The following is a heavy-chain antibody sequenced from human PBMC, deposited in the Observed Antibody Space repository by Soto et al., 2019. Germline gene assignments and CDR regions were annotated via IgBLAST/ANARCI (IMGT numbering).Heavy chain of an antibody. Sequence: SETLSLTCTVSGGSISSGDYYWSWIRQPPGKGLEWIGYIYYSGSTYYNPSLKSRVTISVDTSKNQFSLKLSSVTAADTAVYYRAREGSYKNYYYYGMDVWGQGTTVTVSS. CDR1: GGSISSGDYY. CDR2: IYYSGST. D-gene: IGHD2-15*01. CDR3: AREGSYKNYYYYGMDV. J-gene: IGHJ6*02. V-gene: IGHV4-30-4*02.